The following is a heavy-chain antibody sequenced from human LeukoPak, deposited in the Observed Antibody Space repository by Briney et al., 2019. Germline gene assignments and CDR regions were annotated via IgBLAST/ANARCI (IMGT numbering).Heavy chain of an antibody. J-gene: IGHJ3*02. D-gene: IGHD6-13*01. CDR1: GGSISISSYY. CDR3: ARHESHSSSWYSMAFDI. V-gene: IGHV4-61*05. Sequence: SETLSLTCTVSGGSISISSYYWSWIRQSPGKGLEWIGYVFYSGKTDYSPSLRSRVSMSVDTSKNQFSLKVTSVTAADTAVYYCARHESHSSSWYSMAFDIWGQGTMVTVSS. CDR2: VFYSGKT.